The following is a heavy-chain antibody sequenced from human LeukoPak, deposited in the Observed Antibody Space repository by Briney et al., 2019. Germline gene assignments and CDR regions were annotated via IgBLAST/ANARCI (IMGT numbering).Heavy chain of an antibody. J-gene: IGHJ4*02. CDR2: IWYDGSNK. V-gene: IGHV3-33*01. CDR1: GFTFSSYG. D-gene: IGHD5-18*01. Sequence: PGRSLRLSCAASGFTFSSYGMHWVRQAPGKGLEGVAVIWYDGSNKYYADSVKGRFTISRDNSKNTLYLQMNSLRAEDTAVYYCARDPGSYGSTLWDYWGQGTLVTVSS. CDR3: ARDPGSYGSTLWDY.